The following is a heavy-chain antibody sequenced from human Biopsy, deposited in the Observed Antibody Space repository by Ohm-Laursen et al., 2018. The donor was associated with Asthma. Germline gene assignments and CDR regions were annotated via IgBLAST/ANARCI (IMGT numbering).Heavy chain of an antibody. CDR1: GFAVSRDH. Sequence: GSLRLSCSASGFAVSRDHMFWVRQAPGKGLEWASVIYSGGTSHTADSVRGRFTIPRDYSKNTLYLQMHSLRAEDTAVYYCARGDSSNWSHYYFDYRGQGTLVTVSS. J-gene: IGHJ4*02. CDR3: ARGDSSNWSHYYFDY. D-gene: IGHD3-22*01. V-gene: IGHV3-53*01. CDR2: IYSGGTS.